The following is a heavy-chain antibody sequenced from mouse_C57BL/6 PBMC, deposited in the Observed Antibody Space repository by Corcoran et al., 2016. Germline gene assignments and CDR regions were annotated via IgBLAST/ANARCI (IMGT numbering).Heavy chain of an antibody. D-gene: IGHD1-1*01. V-gene: IGHV1-75*01. CDR3: ARSDYYGSTFAY. CDR2: IYPGDGDT. Sequence: QVQLQQSGPELVKPGASVKISCKASGYTFTDYYINWVKQRPGQGLEWIGWIYPGDGDTNYNGKFKGKATLTADKSSSTAYMQLSSLTSEDSAVYFCARSDYYGSTFAYWGQGTLVTVSA. J-gene: IGHJ3*01. CDR1: GYTFTDYY.